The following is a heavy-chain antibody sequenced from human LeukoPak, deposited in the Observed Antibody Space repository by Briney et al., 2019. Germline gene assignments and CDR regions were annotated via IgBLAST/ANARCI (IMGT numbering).Heavy chain of an antibody. CDR3: ARDLRQREWYFDL. CDR2: IYTSGST. CDR1: GCSISSYY. V-gene: IGHV4-4*07. Sequence: PSETLSLTCTGSGCSISSYYWSWIRQPAGKGLEWIGRIYTSGSTNYNPSLKSRVTMSVDTSKNQVSLKLSSVTAADTAVYYCARDLRQREWYFDLGGRGTRVSVSS. J-gene: IGHJ2*01.